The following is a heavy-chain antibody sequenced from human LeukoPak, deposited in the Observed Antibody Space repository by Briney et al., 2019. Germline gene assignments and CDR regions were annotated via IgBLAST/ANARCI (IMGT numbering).Heavy chain of an antibody. D-gene: IGHD3/OR15-3a*01. CDR1: GGSLHRSF. V-gene: IGHV4-59*01. CDR3: GRRPAVDGPIDN. Sequence: PSETLSLTCIVSGGSLHRSFWSWARQPPGKGLEWIGHVYSSGTTDYSPSLKSRLTISIDTSRNQFSLRLASVTAADTAIYYCGRRPAVDGPIDNWGQGTLVAVSS. J-gene: IGHJ4*02. CDR2: VYSSGTT.